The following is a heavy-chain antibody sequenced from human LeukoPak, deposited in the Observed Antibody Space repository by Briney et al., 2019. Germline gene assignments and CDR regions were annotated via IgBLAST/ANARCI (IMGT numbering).Heavy chain of an antibody. CDR3: AKETLITRVFDY. CDR1: GFTFSSYA. V-gene: IGHV3-23*01. Sequence: AGGSLRLSCAASGFTFSSYAMSWVRHAPGKGLEWVSAISGSGGSTYYADSVKGRFTISRDNSKNTLYLQMNSLRAEDTAVYYCAKETLITRVFDYWGQGTLVTVSS. D-gene: IGHD3-16*01. J-gene: IGHJ4*02. CDR2: ISGSGGST.